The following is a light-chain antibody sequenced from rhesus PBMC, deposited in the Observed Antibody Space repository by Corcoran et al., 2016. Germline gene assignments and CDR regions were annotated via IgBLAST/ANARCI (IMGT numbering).Light chain of an antibody. V-gene: IGLV3-44*01. CDR2: GDF. J-gene: IGLJ1*01. CDR3: QVWDISSDHYI. Sequence: SYDMTQSRSVSVSPDRRAGLPVGSDTIGSGVVNGYQQNHPQAPVLVIYGDFARPSGIPERFSGSKSGSTATLTISGVEAGDEADYYCQVWDISSDHYIFGAGTRLTVL. CDR1: TIGSGV.